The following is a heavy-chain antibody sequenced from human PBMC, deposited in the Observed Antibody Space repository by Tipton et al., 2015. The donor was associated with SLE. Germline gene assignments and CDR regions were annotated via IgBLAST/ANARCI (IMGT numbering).Heavy chain of an antibody. J-gene: IGHJ4*02. CDR3: AKDTYRHTSSWWDY. Sequence: SLRLSCAASGFNFDDYAMHWVRQTPEKGLEWVSGLSWNSGNIDYADSVKGRFTISRDNAKSSLYLQMNSLRVEDTALYYCAKDTYRHTSSWWDYWGQGTQVTASS. D-gene: IGHD6-13*01. CDR2: LSWNSGNI. V-gene: IGHV3-9*01. CDR1: GFNFDDYA.